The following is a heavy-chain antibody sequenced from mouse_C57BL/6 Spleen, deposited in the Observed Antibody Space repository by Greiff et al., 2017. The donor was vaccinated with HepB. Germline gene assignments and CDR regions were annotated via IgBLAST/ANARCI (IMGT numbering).Heavy chain of an antibody. CDR2: IDPSDSYT. CDR1: GYTFTSYW. V-gene: IGHV1-69*01. D-gene: IGHD1-1*01. J-gene: IGHJ2*01. CDR3: ASGTSSYGYFDY. Sequence: VKLQQPGAELVMPGASVKLSCKASGYTFTSYWMHWVKQRPGQGLEWIGEIDPSDSYTNYNQKFKGKSTLTVDKSSSTAYMQLSSLTSEDSAVYYCASGTSSYGYFDYWGQGTTLTVSS.